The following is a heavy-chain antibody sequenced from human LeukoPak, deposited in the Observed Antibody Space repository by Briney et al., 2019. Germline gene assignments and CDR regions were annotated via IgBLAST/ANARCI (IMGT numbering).Heavy chain of an antibody. V-gene: IGHV3-23*01. J-gene: IGHJ4*02. CDR1: GFTYSNYA. D-gene: IGHD3-22*01. Sequence: PGESLRLSCVASGFTYSNYAINWVRQAPGKGLEWVATIGGGARTDYGDPVKGRFTISRDNSKNTLYLQMNSLRAEDTAVYYCASRDCYDSSGYYEANWGQGTLVTVSS. CDR3: ASRDCYDSSGYYEAN. CDR2: IGGGART.